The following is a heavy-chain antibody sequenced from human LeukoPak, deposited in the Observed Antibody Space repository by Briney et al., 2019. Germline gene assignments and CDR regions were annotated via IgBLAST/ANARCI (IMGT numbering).Heavy chain of an antibody. Sequence: SETLSLTCAVYGGSFSGYYWSWIRPPPGKGLEWIGEINHSGSTNYNPSLKSRVTISVDTSKNQFSLKLSSVTAADTAVYYCARGSMTVTLHIWGQGTMVTVSS. D-gene: IGHD4-11*01. CDR3: ARGSMTVTLHI. V-gene: IGHV4-34*01. CDR2: INHSGST. CDR1: GGSFSGYY. J-gene: IGHJ3*02.